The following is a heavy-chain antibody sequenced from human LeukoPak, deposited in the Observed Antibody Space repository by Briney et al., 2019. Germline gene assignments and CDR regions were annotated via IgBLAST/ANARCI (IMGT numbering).Heavy chain of an antibody. V-gene: IGHV4-39*01. CDR3: ASHLGVVVPAAMGY. D-gene: IGHD2-2*01. Sequence: PSETLSLTCTVSGGSISSSSYYWGWIRQPPGKGLEWIGSIYYSGSTYYDPSLKSRVTISVDTSKNQFSLKLSSVTAADTAVYYCASHLGVVVPAAMGYWGQGTLVTVSS. CDR1: GGSISSSSYY. CDR2: IYYSGST. J-gene: IGHJ4*02.